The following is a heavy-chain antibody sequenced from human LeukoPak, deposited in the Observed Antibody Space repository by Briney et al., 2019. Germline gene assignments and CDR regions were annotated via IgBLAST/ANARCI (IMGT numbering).Heavy chain of an antibody. J-gene: IGHJ4*02. V-gene: IGHV3-64*02. Sequence: GRSLRLSCAASGLTFSSHAMHWVRQAPGKGLEYVSAIVSNGGNTYYADSVRGRFTISRDNSKDTVYLQMGSLRPEDTAVYYCARGGYYAASDIWGQGALVTVSS. CDR1: GLTFSSHA. D-gene: IGHD3-3*01. CDR2: IVSNGGNT. CDR3: ARGGYYAASDI.